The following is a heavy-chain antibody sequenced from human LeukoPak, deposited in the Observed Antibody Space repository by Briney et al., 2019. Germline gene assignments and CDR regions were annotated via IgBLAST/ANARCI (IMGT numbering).Heavy chain of an antibody. CDR2: VRVSGRST. D-gene: IGHD2-15*01. CDR3: AKGLCSGGSCYPYYFDY. J-gene: IGHJ4*02. Sequence: GGSLRLSCAASGSTFSSFAMSWVRQAPGRGRRWASPVRVSGRSTYYADSVKGRFTISRDNSKNTLYLQLNSLRAEDTAVYYCAKGLCSGGSCYPYYFDYWGQGTLVTVSS. V-gene: IGHV3-23*01. CDR1: GSTFSSFA.